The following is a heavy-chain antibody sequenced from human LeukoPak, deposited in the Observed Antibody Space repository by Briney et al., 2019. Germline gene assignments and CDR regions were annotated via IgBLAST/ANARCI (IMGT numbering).Heavy chain of an antibody. CDR3: ARGFPSDYYDRNGFYSTHDY. CDR1: GGSISSSSYY. J-gene: IGHJ4*02. Sequence: PSETLSLTCTVSGGSISSSSYYWGWIRQPPGKGLEWIGSIYYSGSTYYNPSLKSRVTMSVDTSKNQFSLKLSSVTAADTAVYYCARGFPSDYYDRNGFYSTHDYWGQGILVTVSS. D-gene: IGHD3-22*01. V-gene: IGHV4-39*07. CDR2: IYYSGST.